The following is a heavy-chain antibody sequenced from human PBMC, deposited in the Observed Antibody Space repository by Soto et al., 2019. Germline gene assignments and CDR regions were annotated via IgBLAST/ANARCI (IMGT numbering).Heavy chain of an antibody. CDR3: ARHLGYCSSTSCREPFDY. CDR2: IYYSGST. D-gene: IGHD2-2*01. V-gene: IGHV4-39*01. CDR1: GGSISSSSYY. J-gene: IGHJ4*02. Sequence: SETLSLTCTVSGGSISSSSYYWGWIRQPPGKGLEWIGSIYYSGSTYYNPSLKSRVTISVDTSKNQFSLKLSSVTAADTAVYYCARHLGYCSSTSCREPFDYWGQGTLVTVSS.